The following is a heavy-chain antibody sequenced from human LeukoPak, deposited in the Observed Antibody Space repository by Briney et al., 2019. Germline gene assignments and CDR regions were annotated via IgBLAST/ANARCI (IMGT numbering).Heavy chain of an antibody. V-gene: IGHV4-30-2*01. D-gene: IGHD3-3*01. J-gene: IGHJ4*02. Sequence: SSQTLSLTCTVSGGSISSGGYYWSWIRQPPGKGLEWIGYIYHSGSTYHNPSLKSRVTISVDRSKNQFSLKLSSVTAADTAVYYCASQRVDFGDLYYFDYWGQGTLVTVSS. CDR3: ASQRVDFGDLYYFDY. CDR2: IYHSGST. CDR1: GGSISSGGYY.